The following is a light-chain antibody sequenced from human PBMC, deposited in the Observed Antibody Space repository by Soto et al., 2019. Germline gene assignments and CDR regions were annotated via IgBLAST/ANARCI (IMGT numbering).Light chain of an antibody. Sequence: EIVFTQSPGTLSLSPGERSTLSCRASQSVSSSYFAWYQQKPGQAPRLLIYGASSRATGIPDRFSGSGSGTDFTLTISRLEPEDFAVYYCQQYESSPVTFGGGTKVEIK. CDR1: QSVSSSY. CDR2: GAS. V-gene: IGKV3-20*01. J-gene: IGKJ4*01. CDR3: QQYESSPVT.